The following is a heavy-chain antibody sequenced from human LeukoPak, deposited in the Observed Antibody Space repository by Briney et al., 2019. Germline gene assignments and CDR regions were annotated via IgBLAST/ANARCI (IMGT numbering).Heavy chain of an antibody. J-gene: IGHJ6*04. Sequence: TGGSLRLSCAASGFTFSSYSTNWVRQAPGKGLEWVSSISSSSSYIYYADSVKGRFTISRDNAKNSLYLQMNSLRAEDTAVYYCAELGITMIGGVWGKGTTVTISS. CDR1: GFTFSSYS. D-gene: IGHD3-10*02. CDR3: AELGITMIGGV. CDR2: ISSSSSYI. V-gene: IGHV3-21*01.